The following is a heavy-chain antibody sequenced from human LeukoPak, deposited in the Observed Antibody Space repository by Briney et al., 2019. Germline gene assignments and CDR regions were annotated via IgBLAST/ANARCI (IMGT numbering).Heavy chain of an antibody. D-gene: IGHD3-16*01. V-gene: IGHV3-15*01. CDR1: GFTFSNAW. CDR3: TTDYDYVWGSVDY. CDR2: IKSKTDGGTT. Sequence: GRSLRLSCAASGFTFSNAWMSWVRQAPGKGLEWVGRIKSKTDGGTTDYAAPVKGRFTISRDDSKNTLYLQMNSLKTEDTAVYYCTTDYDYVWGSVDYWGQGTLVTVSS. J-gene: IGHJ4*02.